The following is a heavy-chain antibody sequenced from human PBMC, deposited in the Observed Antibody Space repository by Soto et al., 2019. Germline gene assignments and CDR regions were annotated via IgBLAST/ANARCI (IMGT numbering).Heavy chain of an antibody. CDR1: GYSFSSNS. CDR3: AVWGHGKFGY. Sequence: EVQLLESGGGLVQPEGSLRLSCKASGYSFSSNSMGWLRQAPGKGLDRVSSISDSADRIYYADSVRDRFTFSRDNSNNMLYLQMHRLRGEDTAVHYCAVWGHGKFGYWGQGALVTVSS. J-gene: IGHJ4*02. D-gene: IGHD7-27*01. V-gene: IGHV3-23*01. CDR2: ISDSADRI.